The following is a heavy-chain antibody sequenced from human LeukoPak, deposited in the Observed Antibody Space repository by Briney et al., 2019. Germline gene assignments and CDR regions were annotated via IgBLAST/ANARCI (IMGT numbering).Heavy chain of an antibody. CDR3: ARLAAAGSWGYYYGMDV. Sequence: GGSLRLSCAASGFTFSSYDMHWVRQATGKGLEWVSAIGTAGDTYYPGSVKGRFTISRENAKNSLYLQMNSLRAGDTAVYYCARLAAAGSWGYYYGMDVWGQGTTVTVSS. D-gene: IGHD6-13*01. J-gene: IGHJ6*02. V-gene: IGHV3-13*01. CDR2: IGTAGDT. CDR1: GFTFSSYD.